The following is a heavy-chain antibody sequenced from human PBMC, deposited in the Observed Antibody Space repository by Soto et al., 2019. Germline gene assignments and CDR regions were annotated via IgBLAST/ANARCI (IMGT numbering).Heavy chain of an antibody. J-gene: IGHJ6*02. D-gene: IGHD3-3*01. V-gene: IGHV4-34*01. CDR2: INDSGIT. CDR1: GGSFSGYY. CDR3: ARGRSSVPDRRGIGYYGLDV. Sequence: QVQLQQWGAEVLKPSETLSLTCVVNGGSFSGYYWSWIRQPPGKGLEWIGEINDSGITDSNPSLESRVTISVDMSKNQFSLRLKSVTAADTAVYHCARGRSSVPDRRGIGYYGLDVWGQGTTVTVSS.